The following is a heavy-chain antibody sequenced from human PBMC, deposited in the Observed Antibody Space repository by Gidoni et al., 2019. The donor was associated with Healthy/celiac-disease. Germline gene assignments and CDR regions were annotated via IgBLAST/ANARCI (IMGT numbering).Heavy chain of an antibody. D-gene: IGHD5-12*01. J-gene: IGHJ5*02. CDR3: ARQGDIGNWFDP. CDR2: IYYSGST. CDR1: GGSISSSSYY. Sequence: QLQLQESGPGLVKPSETLSLTCTVSGGSISSSSYYWGWIRQPPGKGLEWIGSIYYSGSTYYNPSLKSRVTISVDTSKNQFSLKLSSVTAADTAVYYCARQGDIGNWFDPWGKGTLVTVSS. V-gene: IGHV4-39*01.